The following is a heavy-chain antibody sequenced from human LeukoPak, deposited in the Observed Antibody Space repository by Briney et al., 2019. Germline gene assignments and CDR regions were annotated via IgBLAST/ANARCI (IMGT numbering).Heavy chain of an antibody. CDR1: GFTFSSYA. Sequence: GGSLRLSCAASGFTFSSYAMHWVRQAPGKGLEWVAVISYDGSNKYYADSVKGRFTISRGNSKNTLYLQMNSLRAEDTAVYYCARGTATYYYDSSGYSPTFDYWGQGTLVTVSS. J-gene: IGHJ4*02. CDR2: ISYDGSNK. D-gene: IGHD3-22*01. CDR3: ARGTATYYYDSSGYSPTFDY. V-gene: IGHV3-30-3*01.